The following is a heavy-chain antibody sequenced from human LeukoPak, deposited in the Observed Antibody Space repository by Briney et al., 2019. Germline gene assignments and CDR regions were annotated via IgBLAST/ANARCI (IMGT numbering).Heavy chain of an antibody. CDR3: VRDDSGWYFFDY. Sequence: SETLSLTCSVSGDSMNNYYWSWIRQPPGKGLEYIGYVYYSGHTNYNPSLKSRVTISVDRSKSQFSLRLTSVTTADTAVYYCVRDDSGWYFFDYWGQGTLVTVSS. D-gene: IGHD6-19*01. V-gene: IGHV4-59*01. CDR2: VYYSGHT. J-gene: IGHJ4*02. CDR1: GDSMNNYY.